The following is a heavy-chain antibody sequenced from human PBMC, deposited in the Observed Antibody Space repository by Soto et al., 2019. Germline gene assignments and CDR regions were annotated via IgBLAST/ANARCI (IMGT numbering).Heavy chain of an antibody. J-gene: IGHJ4*02. V-gene: IGHV1-2*02. Sequence: ASVKVSCKASGYTFTGYYMHWVRQAPGQGLEWMGWINPNSGGTNYAQKFQGRVTMTRDTSISTAYMELSRLRSDDTAVYHCARDQTEIVVPSRPLDYWGQGTLVTVSS. CDR2: INPNSGGT. CDR3: ARDQTEIVVPSRPLDY. CDR1: GYTFTGYY. D-gene: IGHD3-22*01.